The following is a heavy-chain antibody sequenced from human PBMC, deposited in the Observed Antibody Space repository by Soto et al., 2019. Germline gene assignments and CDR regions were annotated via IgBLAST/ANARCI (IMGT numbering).Heavy chain of an antibody. Sequence: PSETLSLTCAVYGGSFSGYYWSWIRQPPGKGLEWIGEINHSGSTNYNPSLKSRVTISVDTSKNQFSLKLSSVTAADTAVYYCVSCLAYYDFWSGYYLGAFDIWGQGTMVTVSS. J-gene: IGHJ3*02. D-gene: IGHD3-3*01. V-gene: IGHV4-34*01. CDR3: VSCLAYYDFWSGYYLGAFDI. CDR1: GGSFSGYY. CDR2: INHSGST.